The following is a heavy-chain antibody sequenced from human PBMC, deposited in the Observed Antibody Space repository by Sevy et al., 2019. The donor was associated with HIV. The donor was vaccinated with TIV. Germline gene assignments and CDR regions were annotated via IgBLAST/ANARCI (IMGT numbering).Heavy chain of an antibody. V-gene: IGHV3-30*18. CDR3: AKDMLIDTAMVYYYYYGMDV. J-gene: IGHJ6*02. CDR1: GFTFSSYG. CDR2: ISYDGSNK. Sequence: GGSLRLSCAASGFTFSSYGMHWVRQAPGKGLEWVAVISYDGSNKYYADSVKGRFTISRVNSKKTLYLQMNSLRAEGTVVYYCAKDMLIDTAMVYYYYYGMDVWGQGTTVTVSS. D-gene: IGHD5-18*01.